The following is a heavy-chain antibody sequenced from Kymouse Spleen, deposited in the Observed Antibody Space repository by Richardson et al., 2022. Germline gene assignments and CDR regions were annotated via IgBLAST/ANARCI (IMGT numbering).Heavy chain of an antibody. Sequence: QVQLQQWGAGLLKPSETLSLTCAVYGGSFSGYYWSWIRQPPGKGLEWIGEINHSGSTNYNPSLKSRVTISVDTSKNQFSLKLSSVTAADTAVYYCARGWGFGEFYFDYWGQGTLVTVSS. CDR1: GGSFSGYY. CDR2: INHSGST. V-gene: IGHV4-34*01. J-gene: IGHJ4*02. CDR3: ARGWGFGEFYFDY. D-gene: IGHD3-10*01.